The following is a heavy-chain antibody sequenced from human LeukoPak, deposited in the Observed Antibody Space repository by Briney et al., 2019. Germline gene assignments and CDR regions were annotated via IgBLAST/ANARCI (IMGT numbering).Heavy chain of an antibody. J-gene: IGHJ4*01. CDR2: ISVSGSDI. CDR3: GKAAGFLDH. D-gene: IGHD6-13*01. Sequence: SGGSLRLPCVASGFIFTNYAMIWARQAPGKGMEWVSSISVSGSDIYSADSVTGRLTFSNDNSKNTVYLHINSLRAEDTAIYYCGKAAGFLDHWGHGALVIVSS. CDR1: GFIFTNYA. V-gene: IGHV3-23*01.